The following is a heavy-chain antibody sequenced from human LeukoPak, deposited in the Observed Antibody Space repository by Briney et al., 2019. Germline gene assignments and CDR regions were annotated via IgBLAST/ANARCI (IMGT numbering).Heavy chain of an antibody. CDR2: ISGSGDST. V-gene: IGHV3-23*01. J-gene: IGHJ6*03. CDR1: GFSFSNYA. CDR3: VRLTLDTVHSYYYFMNV. D-gene: IGHD2-2*02. Sequence: GGSLRLSCAASGFSFSNYAMSWVRQAPGKGLEWVSAISGSGDSTYYVDSVKGRFTISRDNSKNSLYLQMNSLKTEDTAVYYCVRLTLDTVHSYYYFMNVWGKGTTVTVSS.